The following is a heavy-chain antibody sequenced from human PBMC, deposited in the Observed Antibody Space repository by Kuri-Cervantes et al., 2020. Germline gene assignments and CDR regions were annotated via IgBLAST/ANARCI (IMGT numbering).Heavy chain of an antibody. D-gene: IGHD6-19*01. CDR2: INTDGSST. CDR3: ARERAEWLVRWGDAFDI. J-gene: IGHJ3*02. Sequence: GESLKISCAASGFTFSSYWMHWVRQAPGKGLVWVSRINTDGSSTSYADSVKGRFTISRDNAKNTLYLQMNSLRAEDTAVYYCARERAEWLVRWGDAFDIWGQGTMVTVSS. V-gene: IGHV3-74*01. CDR1: GFTFSSYW.